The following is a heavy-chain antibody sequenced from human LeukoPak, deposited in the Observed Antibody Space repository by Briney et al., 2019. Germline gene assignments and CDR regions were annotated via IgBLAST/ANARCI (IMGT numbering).Heavy chain of an antibody. CDR2: IYPSDSDT. V-gene: IGHV5-51*01. CDR1: GYSFTSYW. D-gene: IGHD3-22*01. CDR3: ATARGDSSGYYYTDAFDI. Sequence: GESLKISCKGSGYSFTSYWIGWVRQMPGKSLEWMGIIYPSDSDTRYSPSFQGQVTISADKSISTAYLQWSSLKASDTAMYYCATARGDSSGYYYTDAFDIWGQGTMVTVSS. J-gene: IGHJ3*02.